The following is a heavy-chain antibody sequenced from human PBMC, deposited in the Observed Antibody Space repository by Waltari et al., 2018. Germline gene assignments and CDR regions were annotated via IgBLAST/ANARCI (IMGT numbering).Heavy chain of an antibody. Sequence: EVQLVESGGGLVQPGGSRRLSCAASGFNFRVYSMNWVGQAPGKGMGWCSYMTSDERTIYYADSVEGRFTISRDNAKGLVYLQMNSLRAEDTAVYYCARSVEGAFDVWGQGTMVTVSS. CDR3: ARSVEGAFDV. CDR2: MTSDERTI. CDR1: GFNFRVYS. J-gene: IGHJ3*01. V-gene: IGHV3-48*01.